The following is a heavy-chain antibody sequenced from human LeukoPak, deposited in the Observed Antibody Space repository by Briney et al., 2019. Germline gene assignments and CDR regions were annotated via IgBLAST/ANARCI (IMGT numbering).Heavy chain of an antibody. V-gene: IGHV3-30*19. CDR1: GFSLSNNG. CDR2: ISYDGSNK. D-gene: IGHD2-15*01. CDR3: ARQARVAATPYYFDY. Sequence: GTSLRLSCVVSGFSLSNNGMHWVRQAPGKGLEWVAVISYDGSNKYYADSVKGRFTISRDNSKNTLYLQMNSLRAEDTAVYYCARQARVAATPYYFDYWGQGTLVTVSS. J-gene: IGHJ4*02.